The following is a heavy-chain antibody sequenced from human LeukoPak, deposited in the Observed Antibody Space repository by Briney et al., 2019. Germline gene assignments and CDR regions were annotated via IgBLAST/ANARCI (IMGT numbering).Heavy chain of an antibody. CDR2: IYPGDSDT. Sequence: GESLKISCKGSGYSFSSYCIGWVRQMPGKGLEWMGIIYPGDSDTRNSPSFQGQVTISADKSISTAYLQWSSLKAPDTAMYFCARARILLTFGGLRGTKTDAFDIWGQGTMVTVSS. V-gene: IGHV5-51*01. CDR1: GYSFSSYC. D-gene: IGHD3-16*01. J-gene: IGHJ3*02. CDR3: ARARILLTFGGLRGTKTDAFDI.